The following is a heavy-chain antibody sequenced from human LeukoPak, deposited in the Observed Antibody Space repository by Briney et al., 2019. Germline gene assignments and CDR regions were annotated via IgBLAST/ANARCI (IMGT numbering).Heavy chain of an antibody. CDR3: ARGSLRYFDY. D-gene: IGHD3-10*01. V-gene: IGHV1-2*02. CDR2: INPNSGDT. Sequence: ASVKVSCKASGYTFTGYYMHWVRQAPGQGLEWMGWINPNSGDTNYAQKFQDRVTRTRDTSISTAYMEMSRLRFDDTAVYYCARGSLRYFDYWGQGTLVTVSS. CDR1: GYTFTGYY. J-gene: IGHJ4*02.